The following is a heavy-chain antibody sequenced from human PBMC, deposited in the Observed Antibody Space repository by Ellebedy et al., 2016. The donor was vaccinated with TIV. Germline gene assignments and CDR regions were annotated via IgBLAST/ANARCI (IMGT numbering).Heavy chain of an antibody. J-gene: IGHJ6*02. V-gene: IGHV1-18*01. CDR1: GYTFTSYG. CDR3: AREELRLGELSPRDGMDV. D-gene: IGHD3-10*01. Sequence: AASVKVSCKASGYTFTSYGISWVRQAPGQGLEWMGWISAYNGNTNYAQKLQGRVTMTTDTSTSTAYMELRSLRSDDTAVYYCAREELRLGELSPRDGMDVWGQGTTVTVSS. CDR2: ISAYNGNT.